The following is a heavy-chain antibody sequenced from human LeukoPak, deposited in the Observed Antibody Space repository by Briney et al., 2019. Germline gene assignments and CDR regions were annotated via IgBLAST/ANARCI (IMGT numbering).Heavy chain of an antibody. D-gene: IGHD6-19*01. J-gene: IGHJ4*02. CDR2: MNPNSGNT. Sequence: GASVKVSCKASGYTFTSYDINWVRQATGQGLEWMGWMNPNSGNTGYAQKFQGRVTMTRNTSISTAYMELSSLRSEDTAVYYCARVVRVAGTSPGRYWGQGTLVTVSS. V-gene: IGHV1-8*01. CDR1: GYTFTSYD. CDR3: ARVVRVAGTSPGRY.